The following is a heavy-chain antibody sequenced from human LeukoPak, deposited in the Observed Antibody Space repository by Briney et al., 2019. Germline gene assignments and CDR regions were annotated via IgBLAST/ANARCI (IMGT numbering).Heavy chain of an antibody. J-gene: IGHJ5*02. V-gene: IGHV1-2*02. CDR2: INPSGGNT. D-gene: IGHD2-2*02. CDR1: GYTFPSYY. Sequence: ASVKVSCKASGYTFPSYYMHWVRQAPGQGLEWMGVINPSGGNTNSAQKFQGRVTMTRDTSISTAYMELSRLRSDDTAVYYCERGDIVVLPAGIPHNWFDPWGQGTLVTVSS. CDR3: ERGDIVVLPAGIPHNWFDP.